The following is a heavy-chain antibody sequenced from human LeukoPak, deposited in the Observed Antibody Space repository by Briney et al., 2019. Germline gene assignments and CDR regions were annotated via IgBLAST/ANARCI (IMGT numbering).Heavy chain of an antibody. CDR2: ISSSGSTI. V-gene: IGHV3-48*03. CDR3: ASQPVYYYDSSGYPRGD. J-gene: IGHJ4*02. CDR1: GFTLSSYE. D-gene: IGHD3-22*01. Sequence: QPGGSLRLSCAASGFTLSSYEMNWVRQAPGKGLEWVSYISSSGSTIYYADSVKGRFTISRDNAKNSLYLQMNSLRAEDTAVYYCASQPVYYYDSSGYPRGDWGQGTLVTVSS.